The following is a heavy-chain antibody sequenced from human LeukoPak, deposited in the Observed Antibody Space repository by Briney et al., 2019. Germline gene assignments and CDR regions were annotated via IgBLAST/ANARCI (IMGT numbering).Heavy chain of an antibody. CDR1: GGTIRSYY. V-gene: IGHV4-59*01. J-gene: IGHJ4*02. CDR2: IYYSGST. Sequence: SETLSLTCTVSGGTIRSYYWSWIRQPPGKGLEWIGNIYYSGSTNVHPSLKSRVTISVDTSKNQLFLDLSSVTTADTAVYYCARDLGGNPWYFDYWGQGILVTVCS. D-gene: IGHD1-14*01. CDR3: ARDLGGNPWYFDY.